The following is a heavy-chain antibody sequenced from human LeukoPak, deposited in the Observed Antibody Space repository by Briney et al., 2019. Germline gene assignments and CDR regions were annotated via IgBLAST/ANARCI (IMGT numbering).Heavy chain of an antibody. Sequence: ASVKVSCKASGYTFTSYGISWVRQAPGQGLEWMGIINPSGGSTSYAQKFQGRVTMTRDTSTSTVYMELSSLRSEDTAVYYCARDQGKVKGGPVDYWGQGTLVTVSS. CDR1: GYTFTSYG. CDR3: ARDQGKVKGGPVDY. V-gene: IGHV1-46*01. D-gene: IGHD3-10*01. CDR2: INPSGGST. J-gene: IGHJ4*02.